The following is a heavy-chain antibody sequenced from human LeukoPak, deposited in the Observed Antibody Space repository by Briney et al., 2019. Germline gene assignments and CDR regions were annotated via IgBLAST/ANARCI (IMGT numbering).Heavy chain of an antibody. CDR1: GGSISSYD. V-gene: IGHV4-4*07. CDR2: IYSGGGT. J-gene: IGHJ4*02. CDR3: GRENTGSYREIDD. Sequence: KPSETLSLTCTVSGGSISSYDWSWIRQPAGKGLEWIGGIYSGGGTTYNPSLKRRGTMFVDASNNQLLLQLSSLTAADTAVFYCGRENTGSYREIDDWGQGTPVTVSS. D-gene: IGHD1-26*01.